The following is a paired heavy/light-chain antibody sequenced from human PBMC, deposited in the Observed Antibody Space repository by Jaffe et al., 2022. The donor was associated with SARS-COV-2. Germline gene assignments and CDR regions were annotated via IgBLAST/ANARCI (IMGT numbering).Light chain of an antibody. J-gene: IGKJ1*01. CDR3: QQYNDWPRT. V-gene: IGKV3-15*01. Sequence: EIVMTQSPATLSVSPGERATLSCRASQSVSSNLAWYQQKPGQAPRLLIYGASIRPTGIPARFSGGGSGTEFTLTISSLQFGDSAVYYCQQYNDWPRTFGQGTKVEIK. CDR2: GAS. CDR1: QSVSSN.
Heavy chain of an antibody. V-gene: IGHV3-11*01. CDR2: ITTDNTV. Sequence: QVQLVESGGGLVKPGGCLRLSCAASGFSFSDFYMSWIRQAPGKGLEWVSLITTDNTVYYADSVKGRFTISRDNAKNSLYLQMNTLTAGDTAIYYCTRDNELGYWGQGTLVTVSS. J-gene: IGHJ4*02. D-gene: IGHD2-8*01. CDR1: GFSFSDFY. CDR3: TRDNELGY.